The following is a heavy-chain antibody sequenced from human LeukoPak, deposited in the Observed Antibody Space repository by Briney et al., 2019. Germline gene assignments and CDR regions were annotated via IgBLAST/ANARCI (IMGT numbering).Heavy chain of an antibody. V-gene: IGHV3-9*01. J-gene: IGHJ6*03. CDR2: ISWNSGSI. CDR3: ARVTSEYYDILTGYRLYYYMDV. Sequence: PGGSLRLSCAASGFTFDDYAMHWVRQAPGKGLEWVSGISWNSGSIGYADSVKGRFTISRDNAKNSLYLQMNSLRAEDTAVYYCARVTSEYYDILTGYRLYYYMDVWGKGTTVTISS. CDR1: GFTFDDYA. D-gene: IGHD3-9*01.